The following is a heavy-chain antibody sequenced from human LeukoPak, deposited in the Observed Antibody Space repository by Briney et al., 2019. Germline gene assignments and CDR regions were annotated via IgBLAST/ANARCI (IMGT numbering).Heavy chain of an antibody. J-gene: IGHJ4*02. CDR2: IYYSGST. CDR1: GVSLSNYY. CDR3: ARQSRGGDYMAKLFDY. Sequence: SESLSLTCTVSGVSLSNYYWSWIRQPPGKGLEWIGYIYYSGSTNYYPSLKNRVTISVKMYKNQCSLQLSSVTAADTAVYYCARQSRGGDYMAKLFDYWGQGTLVTVSS. D-gene: IGHD4-17*01. V-gene: IGHV4-59*08.